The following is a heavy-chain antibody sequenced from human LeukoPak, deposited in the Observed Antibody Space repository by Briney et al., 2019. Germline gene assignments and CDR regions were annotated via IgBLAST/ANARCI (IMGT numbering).Heavy chain of an antibody. Sequence: GGSLRLSCAASGFTFSSYGMHWVRQAPGKGLEWVAVISYDGSNKYYADSVKGRFTISKDNSKNTLFLQMNSLRAEDTAVYYCARDDALGDNALDIWGQGTMVTVSS. D-gene: IGHD3-16*01. CDR2: ISYDGSNK. V-gene: IGHV3-30*03. J-gene: IGHJ3*02. CDR3: ARDDALGDNALDI. CDR1: GFTFSSYG.